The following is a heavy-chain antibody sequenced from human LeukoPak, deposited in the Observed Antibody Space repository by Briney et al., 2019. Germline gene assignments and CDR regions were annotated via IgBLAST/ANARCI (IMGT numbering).Heavy chain of an antibody. J-gene: IGHJ3*02. D-gene: IGHD3-3*01. CDR1: GLTFSNYA. Sequence: GGSLRLPCAASGLTFSNYAMSWVRQAPGKGLEWVSYISSSGSTIYYADSVKGRFTISRDNAKNSLYLQMNSLRAEDTAVYYCARSVFWHGNAFDIWGQGTMVTVSS. CDR3: ARSVFWHGNAFDI. CDR2: ISSSGSTI. V-gene: IGHV3-11*01.